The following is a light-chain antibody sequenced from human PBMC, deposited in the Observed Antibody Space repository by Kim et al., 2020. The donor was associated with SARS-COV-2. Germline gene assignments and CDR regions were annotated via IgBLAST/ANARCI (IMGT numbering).Light chain of an antibody. Sequence: PGERATVSCRASQSVSSTYLAWYQQRPGQAPRLLIYGASIRATGIPDRFSGSGSGTDFTLTIGRLEPEDFAVYYCQQYGDSPWTFGQGTKVDIK. V-gene: IGKV3-20*01. CDR2: GAS. CDR1: QSVSSTY. J-gene: IGKJ1*01. CDR3: QQYGDSPWT.